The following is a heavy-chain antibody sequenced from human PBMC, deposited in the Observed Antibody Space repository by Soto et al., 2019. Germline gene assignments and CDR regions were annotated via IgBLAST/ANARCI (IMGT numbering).Heavy chain of an antibody. D-gene: IGHD2-21*02. CDR1: GFTFSSYG. CDR3: ARSYCGGDCYSKSNYYYGMDV. J-gene: IGHJ6*02. V-gene: IGHV3-33*01. CDR2: IWYDGSNK. Sequence: GGSLRLSCAASGFTFSSYGMHWVRQAPGKGLEWVAVIWYDGSNKYYADSVKGRFTISRDNSKNTLYLQMNSLRAEDTAVYYCARSYCGGDCYSKSNYYYGMDVWGQGTTVTVSS.